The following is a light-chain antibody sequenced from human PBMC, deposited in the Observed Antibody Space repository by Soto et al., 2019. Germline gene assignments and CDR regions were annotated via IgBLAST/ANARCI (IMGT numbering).Light chain of an antibody. CDR1: SSDVGGYNY. V-gene: IGLV2-14*01. J-gene: IGLJ2*01. CDR3: SSDTNTITLV. Sequence: QSALTQPASVSGSPGQSITISCTGTSSDVGGYNYVSWYQQHPGKAPKLMIYDVSNRPSGVSNRFSGSKSGNTASLTISGLQAEDEADYYCSSDTNTITLVFGGGTKLTVL. CDR2: DVS.